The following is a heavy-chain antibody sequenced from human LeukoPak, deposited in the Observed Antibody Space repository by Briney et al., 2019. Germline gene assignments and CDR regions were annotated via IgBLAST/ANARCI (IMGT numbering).Heavy chain of an antibody. CDR2: IFYSGST. J-gene: IGHJ4*02. CDR3: AREGKYSSSSGSRLFDY. D-gene: IGHD6-6*01. CDR1: GGSITISSYY. Sequence: PSETLSLTCSVSGGSITISSYYWGWIRQPPGKGLEWIGSIFYSGSTYYNPSLKSRVTISVDTSKNQFSLKLSSVTAADTAVYYCAREGKYSSSSGSRLFDYWGQGTLVTVSS. V-gene: IGHV4-39*02.